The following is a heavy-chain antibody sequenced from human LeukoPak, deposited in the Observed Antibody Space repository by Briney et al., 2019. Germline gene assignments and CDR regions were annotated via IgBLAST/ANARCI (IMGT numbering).Heavy chain of an antibody. V-gene: IGHV1-69*05. CDR2: IIPIFGTA. CDR3: ARDRGGIVAP. D-gene: IGHD1-26*01. J-gene: IGHJ5*02. CDR1: GGTFSSYA. Sequence: ASVKVSCKASGGTFSSYAISWVRQAPGQGLEWMGGIIPIFGTANYAQKFQGRVTITTDESTSTAYMELSSLRSEDTAVYYCARDRGGIVAPWGQGTLVTVSS.